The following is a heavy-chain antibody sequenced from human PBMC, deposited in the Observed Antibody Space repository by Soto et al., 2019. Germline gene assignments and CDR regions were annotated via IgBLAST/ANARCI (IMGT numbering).Heavy chain of an antibody. CDR3: ARCSLVVVPAPGFDP. J-gene: IGHJ5*02. D-gene: IGHD2-2*01. CDR1: GGSISSGGYY. V-gene: IGHV4-31*03. CDR2: IYYSGTT. Sequence: PSEPLSLTCTVSGGSISSGGYYWSWIRQHPGKGLEWIGYIYYSGTTYYNPSLKSRVTISVDTSKNQFSLKLSSVSAADTALYYCARCSLVVVPAPGFDPWGRGTLV.